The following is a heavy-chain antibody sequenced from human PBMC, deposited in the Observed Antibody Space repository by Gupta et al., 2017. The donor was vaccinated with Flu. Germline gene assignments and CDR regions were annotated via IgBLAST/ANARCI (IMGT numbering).Heavy chain of an antibody. CDR1: YA. V-gene: IGHV3-30*18. J-gene: IGHJ3*02. CDR3: AKDVEDQLIYGDGFEI. D-gene: IGHD2-8*01. Sequence: YAMHWVRQAPGKGLEWVAVISYDGKTQYYTDSVKGRFTISRDSSKSTLSLEMSSLRAEDTAVYYCAKDVEDQLIYGDGFEIWGQGTMVTVSS. CDR2: ISYDGKTQ.